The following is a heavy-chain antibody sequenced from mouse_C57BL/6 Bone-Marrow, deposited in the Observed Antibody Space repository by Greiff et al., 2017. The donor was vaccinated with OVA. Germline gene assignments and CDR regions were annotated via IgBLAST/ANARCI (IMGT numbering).Heavy chain of an antibody. D-gene: IGHD1-1*02. V-gene: IGHV5-4*03. CDR2: ISDGGSYT. Sequence: EVKLMESGGGLVKPGGSLKLSCAASGFTFSSYAMSWVRQTPEKRLEWVATISDGGSYTYYPDNVKGRFTISRDNAKNNLYLQMSHLKSEDTAMYYCARGGLYGFDYWGQGTTLTVSS. J-gene: IGHJ2*01. CDR3: ARGGLYGFDY. CDR1: GFTFSSYA.